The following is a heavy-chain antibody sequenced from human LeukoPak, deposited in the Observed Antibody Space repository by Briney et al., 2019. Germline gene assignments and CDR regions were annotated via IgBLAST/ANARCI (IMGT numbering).Heavy chain of an antibody. V-gene: IGHV3-21*01. CDR2: ISSSSSYI. Sequence: SGGSLRLSCAASGFTFSSYSMNWVRQAPGKGLEWASSISSSSSYIYYADSVKGRFTISRDNAKNSLYLQMNSLRAEDTAVYYCARGRYCSSNSCPRKHFDYWGQGTLVTVSS. D-gene: IGHD2-2*01. J-gene: IGHJ4*02. CDR3: ARGRYCSSNSCPRKHFDY. CDR1: GFTFSSYS.